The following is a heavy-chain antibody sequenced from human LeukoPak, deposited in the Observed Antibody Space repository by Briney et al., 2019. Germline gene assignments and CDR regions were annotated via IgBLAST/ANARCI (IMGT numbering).Heavy chain of an antibody. D-gene: IGHD3-10*01. V-gene: IGHV3-74*01. Sequence: PGGSLRLSCAASGFTFSNYFMHWVRQAPGKGLVWVSRINSDGSSTSYADSVKGRFTISRDNAKNTLYLQMNSLRVEDTAVYYCARGGTYGFFDYWGQGTLVTVSS. J-gene: IGHJ4*02. CDR1: GFTFSNYF. CDR3: ARGGTYGFFDY. CDR2: INSDGSST.